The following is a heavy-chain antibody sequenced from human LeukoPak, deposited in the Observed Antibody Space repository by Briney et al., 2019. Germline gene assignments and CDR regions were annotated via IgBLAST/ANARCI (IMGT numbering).Heavy chain of an antibody. V-gene: IGHV3-11*04. CDR2: ISSSGSTI. CDR1: GFTFSDYY. Sequence: GGSLRLSCAASGFTFSDYYMSWIRQAPGKGLEWVSYISSSGSTIYYADSVKGRYTISRDNAKNSLYLQMNSLRAEDTAVYYCARARDGYNSGAFDIWGQGTMVTVSS. D-gene: IGHD5-24*01. CDR3: ARARDGYNSGAFDI. J-gene: IGHJ3*02.